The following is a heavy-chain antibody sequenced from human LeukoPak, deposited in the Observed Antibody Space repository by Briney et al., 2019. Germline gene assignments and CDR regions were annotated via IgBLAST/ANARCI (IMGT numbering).Heavy chain of an antibody. CDR2: ITDSGDYT. D-gene: IGHD4-17*01. Sequence: GGSLRLSCVASGFTFGAHDMAWVRQAPGKGLEWVSAITDSGDYTHYVDSVKGRFTISRDNSKNMVFLQMNSLRVDDTAVYLCANVHLPAVSDRRGAFDGWGQGTLVTVSS. J-gene: IGHJ5*02. CDR1: GFTFGAHD. V-gene: IGHV3-23*01. CDR3: ANVHLPAVSDRRGAFDG.